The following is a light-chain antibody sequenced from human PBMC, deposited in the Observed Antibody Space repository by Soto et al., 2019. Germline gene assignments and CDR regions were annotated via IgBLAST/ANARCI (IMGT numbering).Light chain of an antibody. CDR2: GSS. V-gene: IGKV3-20*01. CDR3: QHYGSSPPYT. Sequence: EIVLTQSPGILSLSPGERATLSCRACQTVSGNYLAWYQQKPGQSPRLLIYGSSDRATGIPDRFSGSGSGTDFTLTINRVEPEDFAVYYCQHYGSSPPYTFGQGTTLEI. J-gene: IGKJ2*01. CDR1: QTVSGNY.